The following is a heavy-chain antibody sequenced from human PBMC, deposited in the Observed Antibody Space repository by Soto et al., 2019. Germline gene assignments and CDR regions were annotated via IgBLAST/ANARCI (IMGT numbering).Heavy chain of an antibody. V-gene: IGHV1-69*04. CDR3: ARGANAVGSESAFGI. Sequence: QVQLVQSGAEVKKPESSVKVSCQVSGGTFSTHGITWVRQAPGQGLEWMGRIIPILDIADYAQKFQGRVTITADSSTNTAYMELSSLRSEDTAVYYWARGANAVGSESAFGIWRQGTMVTVSS. J-gene: IGHJ3*02. CDR1: GGTFSTHG. D-gene: IGHD2-2*03. CDR2: IIPILDIA.